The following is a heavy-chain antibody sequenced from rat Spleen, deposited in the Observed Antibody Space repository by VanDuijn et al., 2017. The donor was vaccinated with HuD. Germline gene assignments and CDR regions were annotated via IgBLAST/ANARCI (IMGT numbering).Heavy chain of an antibody. CDR2: ISTGGGNT. CDR3: ASLPSGKGVYFDY. J-gene: IGHJ2*01. CDR1: GFTFRNYG. D-gene: IGHD3-2*01. V-gene: IGHV5S14*01. Sequence: EVQLVESGGALVQPGRSLKLSCAASGFTFRNYGMAWVRQTLTRGLEWVAFISTGGGNTYYRDSVKGRFTISRDNAKNTQYLQMDSLRSEDTATYYCASLPSGKGVYFDYWGQGVMVTVSS.